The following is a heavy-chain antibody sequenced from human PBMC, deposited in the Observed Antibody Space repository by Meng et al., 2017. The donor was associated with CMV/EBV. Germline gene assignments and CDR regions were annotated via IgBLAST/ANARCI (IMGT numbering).Heavy chain of an antibody. J-gene: IGHJ5*02. D-gene: IGHD1-1*01. CDR1: GGSFSGYY. V-gene: IGHV4-34*01. CDR2: INHSGST. Sequence: CAVYGGSFSGYYWSWIRQPPGKGLEWIGEINHSGSTNYNPSLKSRVTISVDTSKNQFSLKLGSVTAADTAVYYCAGCLKSYRGAWFDPWGQGTLVTVSS. CDR3: AGCLKSYRGAWFDP.